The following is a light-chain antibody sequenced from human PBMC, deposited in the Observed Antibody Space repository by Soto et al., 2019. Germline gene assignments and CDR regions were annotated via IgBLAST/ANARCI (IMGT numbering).Light chain of an antibody. J-gene: IGLJ2*01. CDR3: SSYTSSSPLL. V-gene: IGLV2-14*01. CDR2: AVS. Sequence: QSALTQPASVSGSPGQSITISCTGTSSDVGGYNYVSWYQQHPGKAPKLMIYAVSNRPSGVSNRFSGSKSCNTASLTISGLQAEDEADYYCSSYTSSSPLLFGGGTKLTVL. CDR1: SSDVGGYNY.